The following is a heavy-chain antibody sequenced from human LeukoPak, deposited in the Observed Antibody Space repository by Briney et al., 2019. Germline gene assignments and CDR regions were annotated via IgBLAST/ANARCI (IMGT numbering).Heavy chain of an antibody. CDR3: ARDARYNWNYGLYYYGMDV. Sequence: GGSLRLSCAASGFTFSSYWMSWVRQAPGKGLEWVANIKQDGSEKYYVDSVKGRFTISRDNAKNSLYLQMNSLRAEDTAVYYCARDARYNWNYGLYYYGMDVWGQGTTVTVSS. J-gene: IGHJ6*02. D-gene: IGHD1-7*01. V-gene: IGHV3-7*01. CDR2: IKQDGSEK. CDR1: GFTFSSYW.